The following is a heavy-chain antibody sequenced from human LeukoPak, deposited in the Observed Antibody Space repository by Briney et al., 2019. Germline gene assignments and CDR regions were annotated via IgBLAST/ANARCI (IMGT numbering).Heavy chain of an antibody. CDR3: ARQNMVRGVIILFDP. D-gene: IGHD3-10*01. CDR1: GGSISSSSYY. J-gene: IGHJ5*02. CDR2: IYYSGST. Sequence: SETLSLTCTVSGGSISSSSYYWGWIRQPPGKGLEWIGSIYYSGSTYYNPSLKSRVTISVDTSKNQFSLKLSSVTAADTAVYYCARQNMVRGVIILFDPWGQGTLVTVSS. V-gene: IGHV4-39*01.